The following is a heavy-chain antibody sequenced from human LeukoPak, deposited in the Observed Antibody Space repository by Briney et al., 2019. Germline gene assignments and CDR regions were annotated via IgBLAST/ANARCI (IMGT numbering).Heavy chain of an antibody. J-gene: IGHJ4*02. CDR2: ISSSSSSI. D-gene: IGHD2-15*01. V-gene: IGHV3-21*01. CDR1: GFTFSSYS. Sequence: GGSLRLSCAPSGFTFSSYSMNWVRQAAGKGLEWVSYISSSSSSIYYSDSVKGRFIISRDNAKNSLYLQMNSLRAEDTAVYYCASAYCSGGSCYYFFDYWGQGTLVTVSS. CDR3: ASAYCSGGSCYYFFDY.